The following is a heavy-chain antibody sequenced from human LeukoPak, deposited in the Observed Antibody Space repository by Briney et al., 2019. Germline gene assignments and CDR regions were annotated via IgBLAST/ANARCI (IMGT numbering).Heavy chain of an antibody. CDR2: IYHSGNT. J-gene: IGHJ5*02. Sequence: SETLSLTCAVSGGSISSNSYYWSWIRQPPGKGLEWIGEIYHSGNTNYNPSLKSRVSISVDKSKNQLSLRLSSATAADTAVYYCAKTAEAGTPDNWLDPWGQGTLVTVSS. CDR1: GGSISSNSYY. D-gene: IGHD6-19*01. CDR3: AKTAEAGTPDNWLDP. V-gene: IGHV4-39*07.